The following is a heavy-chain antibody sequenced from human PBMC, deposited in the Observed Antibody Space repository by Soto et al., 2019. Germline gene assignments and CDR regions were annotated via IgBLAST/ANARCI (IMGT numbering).Heavy chain of an antibody. CDR2: IVPIYRTA. CDR1: GGTFSSYR. Sequence: SVKVSCKASGGTFSSYRINWVRQAPGQGLEWVGGIVPIYRTADYAQKFQGRVTITADESARTSYMELRSPKSQDTAVYYCVRDSGAKLSSSWGQGTLVTVSS. V-gene: IGHV1-69*13. CDR3: VRDSGAKLSSS. J-gene: IGHJ4*02. D-gene: IGHD6-13*01.